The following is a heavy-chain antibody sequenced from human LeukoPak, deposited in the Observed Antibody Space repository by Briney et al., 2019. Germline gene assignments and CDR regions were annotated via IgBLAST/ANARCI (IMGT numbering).Heavy chain of an antibody. CDR3: ATVSGGYCSGGSCYDAFDI. J-gene: IGHJ3*02. Sequence: ASVKVSCKASGYTFTSYDINWVRQATGQGLEWMGWMNPNSGNTGYAQKFQGRVTMTRNTSISTAYMELSSLRSEDTAVYYCATVSGGYCSGGSCYDAFDIWGQGTMVTVSS. CDR2: MNPNSGNT. D-gene: IGHD2-15*01. CDR1: GYTFTSYD. V-gene: IGHV1-8*01.